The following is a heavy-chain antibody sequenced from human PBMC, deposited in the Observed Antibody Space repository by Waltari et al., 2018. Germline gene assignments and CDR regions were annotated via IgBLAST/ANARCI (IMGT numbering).Heavy chain of an antibody. Sequence: EVQLAESGGGLVQPGRSLRLSCRASGFNFGDSAMTWVRQVPGKGLEWVGFIRSKTYGGAPEYAASVKGRFTISRDDSKSVAYLQMNSLRTEDTALYYCTRADGMTDLDYWGQGALVTVSS. CDR2: IRSKTYGGAP. J-gene: IGHJ4*02. CDR1: GFNFGDSA. V-gene: IGHV3-49*04. CDR3: TRADGMTDLDY.